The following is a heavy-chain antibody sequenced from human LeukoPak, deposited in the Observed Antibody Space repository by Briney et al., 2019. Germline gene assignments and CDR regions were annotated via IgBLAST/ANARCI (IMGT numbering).Heavy chain of an antibody. V-gene: IGHV3-23*01. CDR1: GFTFSNAW. CDR3: AKDGVWQSYYFDY. Sequence: GGSLRLSCAASGFTFSNAWMSWVRQAPGKGLEWVSSISDSSGHTYYADSVRGRFTISRDNSKNTVFLQMNSLRAEDTAIYYCAKDGVWQSYYFDYWGQGTLVTVSS. D-gene: IGHD6-19*01. J-gene: IGHJ4*02. CDR2: ISDSSGHT.